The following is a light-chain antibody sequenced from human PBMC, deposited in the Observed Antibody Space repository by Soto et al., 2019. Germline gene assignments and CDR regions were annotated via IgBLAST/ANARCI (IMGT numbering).Light chain of an antibody. CDR1: SSDVGAYNY. V-gene: IGLV2-14*03. CDR3: SSYTAISTVV. CDR2: DVS. J-gene: IGLJ2*01. Sequence: QSALTQPASVSGSPGQSITISCTGTSSDVGAYNYVSWYKHYPGKAPKLMIYDVSNRPSGVSNRFSGSKSGNTASLTISGLQAEDEADYYCSSYTAISTVVFGGGTKLTVL.